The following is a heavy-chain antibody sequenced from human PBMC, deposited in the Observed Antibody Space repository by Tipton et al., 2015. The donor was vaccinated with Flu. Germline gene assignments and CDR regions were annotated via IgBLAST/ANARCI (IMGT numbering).Heavy chain of an antibody. J-gene: IGHJ6*02. CDR1: GGSISRSHYS. V-gene: IGHV4-39*07. Sequence: TLSLTCTVSGGSISRSHYSWGWIRQPPGKGLEWIGSIYYSGTTYYNPSLKSRVTISIDASKNQFSLDLTSLTAADTAVYYCARDLWNDRRAYYYYGVDVWGQGTTVTVPS. CDR2: IYYSGTT. D-gene: IGHD1-1*01. CDR3: ARDLWNDRRAYYYYGVDV.